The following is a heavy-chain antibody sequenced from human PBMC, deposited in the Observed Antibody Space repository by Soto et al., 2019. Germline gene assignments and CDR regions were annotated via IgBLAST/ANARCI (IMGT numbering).Heavy chain of an antibody. D-gene: IGHD6-13*01. CDR1: GGSVSSGSYY. CDR2: IYYSGST. CDR3: ARWADGGSSSWYRHWFDP. V-gene: IGHV4-61*01. J-gene: IGHJ5*02. Sequence: SETLSLTCTVSGGSVSSGSYYWSWIRQPPGKGLEWIGYIYYSGSTNYNPSLKSRVTISVDTSKNQFSLKLSSVTAADTAVYYCARWADGGSSSWYRHWFDPWGQGTLVTVSS.